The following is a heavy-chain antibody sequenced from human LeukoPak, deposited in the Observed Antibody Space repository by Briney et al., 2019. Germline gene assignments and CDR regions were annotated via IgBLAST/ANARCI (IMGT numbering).Heavy chain of an antibody. D-gene: IGHD2/OR15-2a*01. V-gene: IGHV3-43*02. CDR1: GFTFDDYA. CDR2: ISGDGGST. CDR3: AREYSTRFDY. Sequence: GGSLRLSCAASGFTFDDYAMHWVRQAPGKGLEWVSLISGDGGSTYYADSVKGRFTISRDNSKNTLYLQMNSLRAEDTAVYYCAREYSTRFDYWGQGTLVTVSS. J-gene: IGHJ4*02.